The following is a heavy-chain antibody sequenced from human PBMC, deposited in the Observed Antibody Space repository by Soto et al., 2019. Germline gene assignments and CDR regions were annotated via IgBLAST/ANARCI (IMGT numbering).Heavy chain of an antibody. Sequence: RSLTCTVSGGSISSGDYYWSWIRQPPGKGLEWIGYIYYSGSTYCNPSLKSRVTISVDTSKNQFSLKLSSVTAADTAVYYCARDPLGAVRGVITPWFDPWGQGTLVTVSS. D-gene: IGHD3-10*01. V-gene: IGHV4-30-4*01. CDR2: IYYSGST. J-gene: IGHJ5*02. CDR3: ARDPLGAVRGVITPWFDP. CDR1: GGSISSGDYY.